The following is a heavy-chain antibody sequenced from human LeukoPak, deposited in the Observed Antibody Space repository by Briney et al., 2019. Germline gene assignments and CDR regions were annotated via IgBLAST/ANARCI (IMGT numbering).Heavy chain of an antibody. CDR1: GYTFTSYD. Sequence: ASVKVSCKASGYTFTSYDINWVRQATGQGLEWMGWMNPNSGNTGYAQKFQGRVTMTTDTSTSTAYMELRSLRSDDTAVYYCARGAAAGPFNNDYWGQGTLVTVSS. J-gene: IGHJ4*02. V-gene: IGHV1-8*01. D-gene: IGHD6-13*01. CDR2: MNPNSGNT. CDR3: ARGAAAGPFNNDY.